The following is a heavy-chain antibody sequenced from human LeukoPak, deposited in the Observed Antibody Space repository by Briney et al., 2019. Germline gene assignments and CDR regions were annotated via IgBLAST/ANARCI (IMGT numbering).Heavy chain of an antibody. CDR3: ARDTTRDNWFDP. CDR1: GYTFTGYY. CDR2: INPNSGGT. V-gene: IGHV1-2*02. D-gene: IGHD1-26*01. Sequence: ASVKVSCKASGYTFTGYYMHWVRQAPGQGLEWMGLINPNSGGTNYAQKFQGRVTMTRDTSISTAYMELSGLRSDDTAVYYCARDTTRDNWFDPWGQGTLVTVSS. J-gene: IGHJ5*02.